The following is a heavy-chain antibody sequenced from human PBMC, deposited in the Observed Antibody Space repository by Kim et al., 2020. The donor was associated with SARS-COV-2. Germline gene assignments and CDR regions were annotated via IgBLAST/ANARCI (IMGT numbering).Heavy chain of an antibody. D-gene: IGHD6-19*01. Sequence: YCADSVKGRFTISRDNSKNTLYLQMNSLRAEDTAVYYCAKARTAVAGQDPWGQGTLVTVSS. V-gene: IGHV3-23*01. J-gene: IGHJ5*02. CDR3: AKARTAVAGQDP.